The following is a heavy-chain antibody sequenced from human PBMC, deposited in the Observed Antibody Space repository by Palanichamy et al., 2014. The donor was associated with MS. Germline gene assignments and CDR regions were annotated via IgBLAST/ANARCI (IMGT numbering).Heavy chain of an antibody. V-gene: IGHV3-30-3*01. CDR1: A. J-gene: IGHJ6*02. D-gene: IGHD2-2*01. CDR2: ISYDGSNK. CDR3: AREDIVVVPAAITSIYYYYGMDA. Sequence: AMHWVRQAPGKGLEWVAVISYDGSNKYYADSVKGRFTISRDNSKNTLYLQMNSLRAEDTAVYYCAREDIVVVPAAITSIYYYYGMDAWGQGTTVTVSS.